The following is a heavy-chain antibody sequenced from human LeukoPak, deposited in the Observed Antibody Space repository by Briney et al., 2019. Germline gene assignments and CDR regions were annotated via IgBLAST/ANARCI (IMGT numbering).Heavy chain of an antibody. Sequence: ASVKVSCKASGYTFTNNYLHWVRQAPGQGLEWMGMIYPRDGSTSYAQNFQGRVTVTRDTSTTTVHMELRGLRSEDTAVYYCARDQEGFDYWGRGTVVTVSS. CDR2: IYPRDGST. CDR1: GYTFTNNY. V-gene: IGHV1-46*01. J-gene: IGHJ4*02. CDR3: ARDQEGFDY.